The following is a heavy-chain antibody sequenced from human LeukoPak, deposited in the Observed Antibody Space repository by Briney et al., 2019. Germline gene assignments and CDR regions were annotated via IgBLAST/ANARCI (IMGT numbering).Heavy chain of an antibody. Sequence: ASVKVSCKASGYTFTNNYLHWVRQAPGQGLEWMGMIYPRDGSTSYAQNFQGRVTVTRDTSTTTVHMELRGLRSEDTAVYYCARDQEGFDYWGRGTVVTVSS. CDR2: IYPRDGST. CDR1: GYTFTNNY. V-gene: IGHV1-46*01. J-gene: IGHJ4*02. CDR3: ARDQEGFDY.